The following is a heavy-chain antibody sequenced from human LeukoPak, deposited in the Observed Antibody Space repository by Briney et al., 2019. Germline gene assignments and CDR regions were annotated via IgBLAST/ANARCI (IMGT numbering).Heavy chain of an antibody. CDR2: INPNSGGT. J-gene: IGHJ4*02. Sequence: ASVKVSCKASGYTFTGYYMHWVRQAPGQGLEWMGWINPNSGGTNYAQKFQGRVTMTRDTSISTAYMELSRLRSDDTAVYYCARDWHQLRYAIDYWGQGTLVTVSS. V-gene: IGHV1-2*02. CDR1: GYTFTGYY. D-gene: IGHD2-2*02. CDR3: ARDWHQLRYAIDY.